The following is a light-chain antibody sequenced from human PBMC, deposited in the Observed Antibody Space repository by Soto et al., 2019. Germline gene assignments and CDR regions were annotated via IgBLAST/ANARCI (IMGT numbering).Light chain of an antibody. J-gene: IGKJ1*01. CDR3: QQYNSYPWT. Sequence: DIQLTQSPSTVSSSMGDTVTITLLASLSISGWFAWYQQAPGKVPKLLIFNAFTLQRGVPSRFRGGGTGTEFTLTISSLHPDDSAIYYCQQYNSYPWTFGLGTKVDIK. CDR2: NAF. CDR1: LSISGW. V-gene: IGKV1-5*01.